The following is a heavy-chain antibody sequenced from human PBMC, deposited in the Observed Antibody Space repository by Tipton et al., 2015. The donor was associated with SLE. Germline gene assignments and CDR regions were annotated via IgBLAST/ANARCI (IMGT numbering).Heavy chain of an antibody. Sequence: SLRLSCAASGLTFSSYGMHWVRQAPGKGLEWVAVISYDGSNKYYADSLKGRFTISRDNSKNMLYLQMNSLRAEDTAVYYCARGVGYYYYMDVWGKGTTVTVSS. CDR2: ISYDGSNK. J-gene: IGHJ6*03. CDR1: GLTFSSYG. CDR3: ARGVGYYYYMDV. D-gene: IGHD1-26*01. V-gene: IGHV3-30*03.